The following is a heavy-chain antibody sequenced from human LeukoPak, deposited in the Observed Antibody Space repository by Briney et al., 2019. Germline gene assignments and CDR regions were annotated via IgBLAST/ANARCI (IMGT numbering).Heavy chain of an antibody. J-gene: IGHJ5*02. Sequence: PGGSLRLSCAASGFTFSNAWMSWVRQAPGKGLEWVGRIKSKTDGGTTDYAAPVKGRFTISRDDSKNTLYLQMNSLKTEDTAVYYCTAQYYDILTDSRFDPWGQGTLVTVSS. CDR1: GFTFSNAW. V-gene: IGHV3-15*01. CDR2: IKSKTDGGTT. D-gene: IGHD3-9*01. CDR3: TAQYYDILTDSRFDP.